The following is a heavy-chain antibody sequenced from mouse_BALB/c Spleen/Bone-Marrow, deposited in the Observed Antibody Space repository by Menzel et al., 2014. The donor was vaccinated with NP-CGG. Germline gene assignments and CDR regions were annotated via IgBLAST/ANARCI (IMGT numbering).Heavy chain of an antibody. J-gene: IGHJ2*01. Sequence: EVKLMESGGGLVQPGGSLKLSCAASGFTFSSYGMSWVRQTPDKRLELVATIISNGGSTYYPDSVKGRFTISRDNAKNTLHLQMSSLKSEDTAMYYCARERYYGNGRIFEYWGQGTTLTVSS. CDR3: ARERYYGNGRIFEY. CDR2: IISNGGST. D-gene: IGHD1-1*01. V-gene: IGHV5-6-3*01. CDR1: GFTFSSYG.